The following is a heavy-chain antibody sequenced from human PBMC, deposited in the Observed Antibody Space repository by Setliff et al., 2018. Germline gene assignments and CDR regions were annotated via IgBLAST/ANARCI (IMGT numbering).Heavy chain of an antibody. D-gene: IGHD4-17*01. CDR2: IRFDGTEK. J-gene: IGHJ3*02. CDR3: ARGPLHGDHGTGAFDI. Sequence: PGGSLRLSCAASGFTFSNYGMHWVRQAPGKGLEWVAFIRFDGTEKYYLDSVKGRFTISRDNSKNTLYLQMNSLTTEDTAVYYCARGPLHGDHGTGAFDIWGQGTMVTVSS. CDR1: GFTFSNYG. V-gene: IGHV3-30*02.